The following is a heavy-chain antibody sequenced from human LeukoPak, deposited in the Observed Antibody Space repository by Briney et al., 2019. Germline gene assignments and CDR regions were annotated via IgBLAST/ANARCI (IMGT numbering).Heavy chain of an antibody. D-gene: IGHD3-22*01. J-gene: IGHJ4*02. V-gene: IGHV2-5*02. CDR2: IYWDDDR. Sequence: SGPTLVNPTQTLTLTCTFSGFSLNTRGVGVGWIRQPPGRALEWLALIYWDDDRRYSPSLKSRLTITKDNSKNPVVLKMPNMDPVDTATYFCAHRKNYYDSSVFDNWGQGTLVTASS. CDR1: GFSLNTRGVG. CDR3: AHRKNYYDSSVFDN.